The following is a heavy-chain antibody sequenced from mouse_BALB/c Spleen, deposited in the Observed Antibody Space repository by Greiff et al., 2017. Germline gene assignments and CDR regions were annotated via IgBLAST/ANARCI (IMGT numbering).Heavy chain of an antibody. CDR2: IYPGSGST. V-gene: IGHV1S22*01. J-gene: IGHJ3*01. CDR3: TSKGRLSY. Sequence: LKQPGSELVRPGASVKLSCKASGYTFTSYWMHWVKQRPGQGLEWIGNIYPGSGSTNYDEKFKSKATLTVDTSSSTAYMQLSSLTSEDSAVYYCTSKGRLSYWGQGTLVTVSA. CDR1: GYTFTSYW. D-gene: IGHD1-2*01.